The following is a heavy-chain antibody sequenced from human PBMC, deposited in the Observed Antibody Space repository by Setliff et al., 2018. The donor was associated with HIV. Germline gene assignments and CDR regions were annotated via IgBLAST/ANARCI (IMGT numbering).Heavy chain of an antibody. CDR2: INSAERT. CDR3: TRDQRKVVVTPDAFDI. V-gene: IGHV3-23*01. CDR1: GFSFSNYA. J-gene: IGHJ3*02. Sequence: GGSLRLSCAASGFSFSNYAMTWVRQAPGKGLEWVSTINSAERTFYAKSVKGLFTISRDNHKETLSLQMNSLKTEDTAVYYCTRDQRKVVVTPDAFDIWGQGTMVTVSS. D-gene: IGHD2-21*02.